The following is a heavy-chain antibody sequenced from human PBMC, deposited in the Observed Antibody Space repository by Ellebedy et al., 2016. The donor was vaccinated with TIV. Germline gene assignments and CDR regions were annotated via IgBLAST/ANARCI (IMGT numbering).Heavy chain of an antibody. CDR1: GFTFSSYW. Sequence: GESLKISCAASGFTFSSYWMNWVRQAPGKGLVWVSRIKSDGSSTTYADSVKGRFTISRDNAKNTLYLQMNSLRAEDTAVYYCASGGHYDRSGNYYGGWSDYWGQGTLVTVSS. D-gene: IGHD3-22*01. CDR3: ASGGHYDRSGNYYGGWSDY. CDR2: IKSDGSST. V-gene: IGHV3-74*01. J-gene: IGHJ4*02.